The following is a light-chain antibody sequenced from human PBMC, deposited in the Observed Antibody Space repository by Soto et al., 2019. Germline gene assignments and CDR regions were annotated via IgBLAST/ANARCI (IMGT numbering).Light chain of an antibody. J-gene: IGKJ1*01. Sequence: EIVLTQSPATLSLSPGERATLCFRASQSVSSYLAWYQQKPGQAPSLLIYDASNRATGIPARFSGSGSGTDFTLTISSLEPEDFAVYYCQQRSNWPRGTFGQGTKVDIK. CDR2: DAS. CDR1: QSVSSY. CDR3: QQRSNWPRGT. V-gene: IGKV3-11*01.